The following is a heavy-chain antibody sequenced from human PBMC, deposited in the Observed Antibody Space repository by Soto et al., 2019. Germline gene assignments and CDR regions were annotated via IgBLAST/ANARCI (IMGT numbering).Heavy chain of an antibody. J-gene: IGHJ4*02. Sequence: PSQTLSLTCAISGDSVSSNNAAWNWIRQSPSRGLEWLGRTYYRSKWYHEYAVSVKGRITINPDTSKNQVSLQLNSVTPEDAAVYYCARTNGYLDYWGQGTLVTVSS. CDR2: TYYRSKWYH. CDR3: ARTNGYLDY. CDR1: GDSVSSNNAA. D-gene: IGHD4-17*01. V-gene: IGHV6-1*01.